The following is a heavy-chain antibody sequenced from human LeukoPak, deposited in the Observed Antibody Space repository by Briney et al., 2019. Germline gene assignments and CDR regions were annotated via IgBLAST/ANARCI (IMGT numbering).Heavy chain of an antibody. V-gene: IGHV3-64*01. Sequence: PGGSLRLPCAASGFTFSSYAMHWVRQAPGRGLEYVAAINFNGGSTYYANSVKGRFTISRDNSRNTLYLQMGSLRAEDMVVYYCVRRAPDCSGGGCYDYWGQGILVTVSS. J-gene: IGHJ4*02. CDR2: INFNGGST. CDR3: VRRAPDCSGGGCYDY. D-gene: IGHD2-15*01. CDR1: GFTFSSYA.